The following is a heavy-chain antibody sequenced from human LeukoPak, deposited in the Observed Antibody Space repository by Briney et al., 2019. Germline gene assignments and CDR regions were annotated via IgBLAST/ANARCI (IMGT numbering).Heavy chain of an antibody. CDR3: ARGDAISGVVILDY. Sequence: GASVKVCCKVSGYTFSNYDINWVRQATGQGLEWMGWMNPNSGNTGYAQKFQGRVNMTRNTSISTAYMELSSLRSEDTAVYYCARGDAISGVVILDYWGQGTQVTVSS. V-gene: IGHV1-8*01. CDR1: GYTFSNYD. CDR2: MNPNSGNT. J-gene: IGHJ4*02. D-gene: IGHD3-3*01.